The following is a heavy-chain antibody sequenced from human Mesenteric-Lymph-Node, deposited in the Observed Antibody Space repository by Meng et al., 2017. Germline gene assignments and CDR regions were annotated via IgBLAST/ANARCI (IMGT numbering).Heavy chain of an antibody. CDR3: ARDSGSYYFDAFDI. Sequence: GGSLRLSCAASGFSFSDYPMHWVRQAPGKGLEHVSAISSNGGSTWYADSVKGRFSISRDNFKNTLYLQMGSLRVEDMAVYYCARDSGSYYFDAFDIWGQGTMVTVSS. CDR1: GFSFSDYP. CDR2: ISSNGGST. J-gene: IGHJ3*02. V-gene: IGHV3-64*02. D-gene: IGHD1-26*01.